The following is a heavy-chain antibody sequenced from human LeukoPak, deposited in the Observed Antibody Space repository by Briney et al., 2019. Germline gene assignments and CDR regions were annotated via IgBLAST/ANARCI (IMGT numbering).Heavy chain of an antibody. CDR2: ISYDGSNK. V-gene: IGHV3-30-3*01. CDR3: ARGVDTWILGFDP. Sequence: PGGSLRLSCAASGFTFSSYWMSWVRQAPGKGLEWVAVISYDGSNKYYADSVKGRFTISRDNSKNTLYLQMNSLRAEDTAVYYCARGVDTWILGFDPCGQGTLVTVSS. CDR1: GFTFSSYW. D-gene: IGHD5-18*01. J-gene: IGHJ5*02.